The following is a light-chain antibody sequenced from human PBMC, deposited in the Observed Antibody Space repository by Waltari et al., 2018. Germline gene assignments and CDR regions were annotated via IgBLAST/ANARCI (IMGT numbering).Light chain of an antibody. J-gene: IGLJ3*02. Sequence: QSALTQPASVSGSPGQSISISCLGTSSDFWTFNLFSWYLTYPGTAPKLLIYDVRQRPSGVSNRFSGSKSGNTASLTISGLQAEDEAIYYCCSYAGSRTWVFGGGAKLTVL. V-gene: IGLV2-23*02. CDR1: SSDFWTFNL. CDR3: CSYAGSRTWV. CDR2: DVR.